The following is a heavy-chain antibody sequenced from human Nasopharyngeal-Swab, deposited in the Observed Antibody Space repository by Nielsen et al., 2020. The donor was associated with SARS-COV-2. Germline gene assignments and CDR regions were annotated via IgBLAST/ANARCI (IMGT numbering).Heavy chain of an antibody. D-gene: IGHD6-13*01. CDR2: ISYDGSNK. CDR1: GFTFSSYG. Sequence: GSLRLSCAASGFTFSSYGMHWVRQAPGKGLEWVAVISYDGSNKYYADSVKGRFTISRDNSKNTLYLQMNSLRAEDTAVYYCARDHDGSSWQSPPTADSWGQGTLVTVSS. CDR3: ARDHDGSSWQSPPTADS. J-gene: IGHJ5*02. V-gene: IGHV3-30*03.